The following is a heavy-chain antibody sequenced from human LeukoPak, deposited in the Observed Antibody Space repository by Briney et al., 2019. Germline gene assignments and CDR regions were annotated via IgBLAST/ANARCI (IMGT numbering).Heavy chain of an antibody. J-gene: IGHJ4*02. CDR3: AREESIGRYQFLHDY. D-gene: IGHD1-26*01. Sequence: ASVKVSCKASGYTFTSYDINWVRQATGQGLEWMGWMNPKSGNTGYAQKFQGRVTMTRDTAISTAYMELRSLTSDDTAVYYCAREESIGRYQFLHDYWGRGTLVTVSS. CDR2: MNPKSGNT. V-gene: IGHV1-8*01. CDR1: GYTFTSYD.